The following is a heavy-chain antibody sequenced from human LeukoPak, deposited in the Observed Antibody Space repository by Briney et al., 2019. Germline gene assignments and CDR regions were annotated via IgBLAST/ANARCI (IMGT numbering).Heavy chain of an antibody. CDR3: AKDRGTVEYGDYGPDDALDI. CDR2: ISSSSSHI. CDR1: GFIFSSYS. D-gene: IGHD4-17*01. J-gene: IGHJ3*02. Sequence: GGSLRLSCAASGFIFSSYSMNWVRQAPGKGLEWVSSISSSSSHIYYADSVRGRFTISRDNAKNSLYLQMNSLRAEDTAVYYCAKDRGTVEYGDYGPDDALDIWGQGTMVTVSS. V-gene: IGHV3-21*01.